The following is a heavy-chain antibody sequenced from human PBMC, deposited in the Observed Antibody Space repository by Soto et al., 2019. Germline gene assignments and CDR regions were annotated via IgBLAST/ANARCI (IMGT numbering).Heavy chain of an antibody. Sequence: GGSLRLSCAASGFTFSSYGMHWVRQAPGKGLEWVAVIWYDGSNKYYADSVKGRFTISRDNSKNTLYLQMNSLRAEDTAVYYCARSAGYCSSTSCTGKFDYGMDVWGQGTTVTVSS. J-gene: IGHJ6*02. D-gene: IGHD2-2*01. CDR1: GFTFSSYG. CDR3: ARSAGYCSSTSCTGKFDYGMDV. CDR2: IWYDGSNK. V-gene: IGHV3-33*01.